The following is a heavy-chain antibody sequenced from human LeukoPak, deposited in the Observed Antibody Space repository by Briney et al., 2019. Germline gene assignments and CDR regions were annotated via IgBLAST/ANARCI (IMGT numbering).Heavy chain of an antibody. CDR1: GGTFSSYT. V-gene: IGHV1-69*05. J-gene: IGHJ3*02. Sequence: SVKVSCKASGGTFSSYTISWVRQAPGQGLEWMGGIIPIFGTANYAQKFQGRVTITTDESTSTAYMELSSLRSEDTAVYYCAREPQLAAAAIDAFDIWGQGTMVTVSS. D-gene: IGHD6-13*01. CDR2: IIPIFGTA. CDR3: AREPQLAAAAIDAFDI.